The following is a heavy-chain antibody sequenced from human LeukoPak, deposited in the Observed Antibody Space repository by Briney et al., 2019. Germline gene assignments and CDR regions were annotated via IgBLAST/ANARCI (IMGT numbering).Heavy chain of an antibody. CDR3: ARDRPASYYDFWSGYYSYYYYYVDV. CDR2: ISSSSSTI. CDR1: GFTFSSYS. D-gene: IGHD3-3*01. Sequence: PGGSLRLSCAASGFTFSSYSMNWVRQAPGKGLEWVSYISSSSSTIYYADSVKGRFTISRDNAKNSLYLQMNSLRAEDTAVYYCARDRPASYYDFWSGYYSYYYYYVDVWGKGTTVTVSS. J-gene: IGHJ6*03. V-gene: IGHV3-48*01.